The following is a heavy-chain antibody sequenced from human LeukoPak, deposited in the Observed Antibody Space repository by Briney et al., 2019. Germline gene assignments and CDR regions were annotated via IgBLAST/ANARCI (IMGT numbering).Heavy chain of an antibody. CDR3: ARGPYYYDSSGYYLDY. V-gene: IGHV4-4*07. CDR2: IYTSGST. Sequence: PSETLSLTCTVSGGSISSYYWSWVRQPAVKGLEWIGRIYTSGSTNYNPSLKSRVTMSVDTSKNQFSLKLSSVTAADTAVYYCARGPYYYDSSGYYLDYWGQGTLVTVSS. D-gene: IGHD3-22*01. CDR1: GGSISSYY. J-gene: IGHJ4*02.